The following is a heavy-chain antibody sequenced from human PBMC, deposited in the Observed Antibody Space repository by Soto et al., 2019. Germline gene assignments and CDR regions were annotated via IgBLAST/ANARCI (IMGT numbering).Heavy chain of an antibody. V-gene: IGHV4-34*01. J-gene: IGHJ4*02. CDR3: ARGPYYYDSSGYRG. D-gene: IGHD3-22*01. CDR1: GGSFSGYY. CDR2: INHSGST. Sequence: SETLSLTCAVYGGSFSGYYWSWIRQPPGKGLEWIGEINHSGSTNYNPSLKSRVTISVDTSKNQFSLKLSSVTAADTAVYYCARGPYYYDSSGYRGWGQGTLVTVSS.